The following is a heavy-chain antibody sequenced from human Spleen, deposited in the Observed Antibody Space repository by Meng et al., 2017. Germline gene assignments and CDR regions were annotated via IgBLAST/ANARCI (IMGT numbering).Heavy chain of an antibody. J-gene: IGHJ6*04. V-gene: IGHV3-33*01. D-gene: IGHD3-22*01. CDR3: TTGRSYDSSGYYYYYYGMDV. Sequence: GESLKISCAASGFTFSSYGMHWVRQAPGKGLEWVADIWYDGSNKDYADSVKGRFNISRDNSKKTLYLQMNSLRAEDTAVYYCTTGRSYDSSGYYYYYYGMDVWGKG. CDR1: GFTFSSYG. CDR2: IWYDGSNK.